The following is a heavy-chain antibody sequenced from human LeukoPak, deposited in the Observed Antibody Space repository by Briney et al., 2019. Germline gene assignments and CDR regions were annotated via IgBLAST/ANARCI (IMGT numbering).Heavy chain of an antibody. Sequence: KPGGSLRLSCAGSGFTFSNAWMSWVRQAPGKGLEWVSRIKSKSNGCATDYAAHAKGRFPISRDDSKNTLYLQMNSLKTEDTAVYYCTTDLNVDYWGQGTLVTVSS. J-gene: IGHJ4*02. CDR1: GFTFSNAW. CDR3: TTDLNVDY. V-gene: IGHV3-15*01. CDR2: IKSKSNGCAT.